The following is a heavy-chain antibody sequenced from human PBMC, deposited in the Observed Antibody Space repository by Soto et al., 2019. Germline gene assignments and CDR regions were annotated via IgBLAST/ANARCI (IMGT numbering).Heavy chain of an antibody. CDR3: ARAYRDIVVVPAAMPLDY. Sequence: GASVKVSCKASGYTFTSYAMHWVRQAPGQRLEWMGWINAGNGNTKYSQKFQGRVTITRDTSASTAYMELSSLRSEDTAVYYCARAYRDIVVVPAAMPLDYWGQGTLVTVS. CDR2: INAGNGNT. V-gene: IGHV1-3*01. CDR1: GYTFTSYA. D-gene: IGHD2-2*01. J-gene: IGHJ4*02.